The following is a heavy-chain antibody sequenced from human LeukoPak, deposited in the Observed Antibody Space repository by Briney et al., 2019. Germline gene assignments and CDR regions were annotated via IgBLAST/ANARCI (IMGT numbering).Heavy chain of an antibody. CDR2: ISGGGENT. CDR1: GSTFTSYA. Sequence: PGGSLRLSCAASGSTFTSYAMSWIRQAPGKGLEWVSAISGGGENTYYADSVKGRFTISRDNSKNTLYLQMNSLRAEDTATYYCAKPRAMTTGVGRYFDLWGRGTLVTVSS. J-gene: IGHJ2*01. CDR3: AKPRAMTTGVGRYFDL. V-gene: IGHV3-23*01. D-gene: IGHD1-1*01.